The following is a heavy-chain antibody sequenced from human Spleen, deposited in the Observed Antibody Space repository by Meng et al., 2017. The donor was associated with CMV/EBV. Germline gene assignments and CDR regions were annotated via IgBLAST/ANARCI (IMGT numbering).Heavy chain of an antibody. V-gene: IGHV5-51*01. Sequence: KVSCKGSGYSFTTYWIGWVRQMPGKGLEWMGIIYPDDSDSRYSPSFQGQVTISADKSITTAYLQWSSLKASDTAMYYCARLRAEAGVDYWGQGTLVTVSS. CDR1: GYSFTTYW. D-gene: IGHD6-19*01. CDR3: ARLRAEAGVDY. CDR2: IYPDDSDS. J-gene: IGHJ4*02.